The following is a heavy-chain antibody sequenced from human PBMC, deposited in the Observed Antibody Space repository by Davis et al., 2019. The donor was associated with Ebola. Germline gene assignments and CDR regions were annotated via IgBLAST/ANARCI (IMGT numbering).Heavy chain of an antibody. CDR3: ARDLGTMVDV. CDR2: IIPILGIA. D-gene: IGHD3-10*01. Sequence: SVKVSCKVSGYILTELSIHWVRQAPGQGLEWMGRIIPILGIANYAQKFQGRVTITADKSTSTAYMELSSLRSEDTAVYYCARDLGTMVDVWGQGTTVTVSS. J-gene: IGHJ6*02. CDR1: GYILTELS. V-gene: IGHV1-69*04.